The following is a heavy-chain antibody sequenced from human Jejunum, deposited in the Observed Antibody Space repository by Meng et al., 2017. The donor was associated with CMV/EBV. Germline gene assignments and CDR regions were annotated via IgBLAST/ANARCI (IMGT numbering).Heavy chain of an antibody. CDR3: ARNEDGYFDY. Sequence: QVQLQESGPGLVKPSQTLSLTCTVSGDSIRGGNSYWRWIRQPAGKGLEWVGRFYTRGSPHYNAALKGRVTVSVDTSKNQFSLQLTSVTDADTAVYYCARNEDGYFDYWGQGILVTVSS. CDR2: FYTRGSP. J-gene: IGHJ4*02. CDR1: GDSIRGGNSY. D-gene: IGHD1-1*01. V-gene: IGHV4-61*02.